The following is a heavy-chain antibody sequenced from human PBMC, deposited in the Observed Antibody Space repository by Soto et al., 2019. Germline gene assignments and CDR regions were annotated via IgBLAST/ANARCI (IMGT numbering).Heavy chain of an antibody. CDR2: IDPNSGGT. Sequence: QVQLVQSGAEVKKPGASVKVSCKASGYTFTGYYMHWVRQAPGQGLEWMGWIDPNSGGTDYAQKFQGRVTMTRDTSTNTAYMELSRLRVDDTAVYYCTRVMSGSYLGHGYYFDYWGQGTLVTVSS. D-gene: IGHD1-26*01. CDR1: GYTFTGYY. J-gene: IGHJ4*02. CDR3: TRVMSGSYLGHGYYFDY. V-gene: IGHV1-2*02.